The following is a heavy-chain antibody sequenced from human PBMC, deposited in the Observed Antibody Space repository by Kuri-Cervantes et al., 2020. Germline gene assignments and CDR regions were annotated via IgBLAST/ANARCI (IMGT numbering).Heavy chain of an antibody. D-gene: IGHD5-18*01. V-gene: IGHV3-7*01. J-gene: IGHJ4*02. CDR1: GFTFSSYW. Sequence: GESLKISCAASGFTFSSYWVGWVRQAPGKGLEWVANIKQDGSEKYYVDSVKGRFTISRDNAKNSLYLQMNSLRAEDTAVYYCARDPGGYSYGPLNFDYWGQGTLVTVSS. CDR2: IKQDGSEK. CDR3: ARDPGGYSYGPLNFDY.